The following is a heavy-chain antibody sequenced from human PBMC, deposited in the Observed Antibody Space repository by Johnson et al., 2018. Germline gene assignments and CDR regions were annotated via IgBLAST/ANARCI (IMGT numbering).Heavy chain of an antibody. CDR3: ASLRVREYMDV. V-gene: IGHV3-9*01. CDR2: ISRHSDRI. CDR1: GFTFDDYD. J-gene: IGHJ6*03. D-gene: IGHD5-24*01. Sequence: EVQLLESGGGLVQPGRSLRLSCAASGFTFDDYDMHWVRQAPGKGLEWVSGISRHSDRIGYADSVKGRFTISRDNAKSSLLYLQMNSLRAEDTALYYCASLRVREYMDVWGKGTTVTGSS.